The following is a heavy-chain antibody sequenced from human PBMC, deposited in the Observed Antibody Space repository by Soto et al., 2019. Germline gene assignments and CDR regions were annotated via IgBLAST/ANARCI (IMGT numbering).Heavy chain of an antibody. CDR3: VKEALTTVAYYFDY. CDR1: GFRFDDYG. Sequence: PGGSLRLSCEVSGFRFDDYGMHWFRQAPGKGLEWIAGISRDSRSISYGASMKGRFTISRDNAKNSLYLQLNSLRADDTAFYYCVKEALTTVAYYFDYWGQGALVTVSS. D-gene: IGHD4-17*01. V-gene: IGHV3-9*01. CDR2: ISRDSRSI. J-gene: IGHJ4*02.